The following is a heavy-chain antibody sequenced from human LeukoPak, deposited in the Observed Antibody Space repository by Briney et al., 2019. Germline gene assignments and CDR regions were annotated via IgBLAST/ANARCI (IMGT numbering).Heavy chain of an antibody. V-gene: IGHV6-1*01. CDR2: TYYRSKWYN. D-gene: IGHD2-8*01. J-gene: IGHJ3*02. CDR3: ASSLGGYCTNGVCPEDAFDI. Sequence: SQTLSLTCAISGDSVSSSSAAWNWIRQSPSRGLEWPGRTYYRSKWYNDYAVSVKSRITINPDTSKNQFSLQLNSVTPEDTAVYYCASSLGGYCTNGVCPEDAFDIWGQGTMVTVSS. CDR1: GDSVSSSSAA.